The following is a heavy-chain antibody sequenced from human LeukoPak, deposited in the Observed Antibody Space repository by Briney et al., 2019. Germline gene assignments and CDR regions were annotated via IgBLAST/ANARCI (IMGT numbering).Heavy chain of an antibody. Sequence: PSETLSLTCTVSGGSISSSSYYWGWIRQPPGKGLEWIGSIYYSGSTYYNPSLKSRVTISVDTFKNQFSLKLSSVTAADTAVYYCARRRDTAMVMIDYWGQGTLVTVSS. CDR1: GGSISSSSYY. V-gene: IGHV4-39*01. D-gene: IGHD5-18*01. CDR2: IYYSGST. CDR3: ARRRDTAMVMIDY. J-gene: IGHJ4*02.